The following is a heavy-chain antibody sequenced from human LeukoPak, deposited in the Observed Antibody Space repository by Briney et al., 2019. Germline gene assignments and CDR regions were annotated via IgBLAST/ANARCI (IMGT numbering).Heavy chain of an antibody. CDR3: ARVHDYGGNSGGPYFDY. CDR1: GFTFSSYW. CDR2: IKQDGSEK. D-gene: IGHD4-23*01. V-gene: IGHV3-7*01. Sequence: PGGSLRLSCAASGFTFSSYWMSWVRQAPGKGLEWVANIKQDGSEKYYVDSVKGRFTISRDNAKNSLYLQMNSLRAEDTAVYYCARVHDYGGNSGGPYFDYWGQGTLVTVSS. J-gene: IGHJ4*02.